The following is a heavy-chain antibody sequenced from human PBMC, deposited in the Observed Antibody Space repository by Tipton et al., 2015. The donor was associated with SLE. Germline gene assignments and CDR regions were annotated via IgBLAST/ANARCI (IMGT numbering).Heavy chain of an antibody. D-gene: IGHD2-2*01. Sequence: TLSLTCTVSGGSISGSSYYWGWIRQPPGKGLEWIGSIYNSGSTHYNPSLKSRVTISVDTSKNQFSLKLSSVTAADTAVYYCAREAMSGYYGMDVWGQGTTVTVSS. V-gene: IGHV4-39*07. CDR3: AREAMSGYYGMDV. CDR2: IYNSGST. J-gene: IGHJ6*02. CDR1: GGSISGSSYY.